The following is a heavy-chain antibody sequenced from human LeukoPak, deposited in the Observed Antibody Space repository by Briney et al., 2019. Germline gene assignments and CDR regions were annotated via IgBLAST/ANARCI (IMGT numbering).Heavy chain of an antibody. V-gene: IGHV3-7*01. J-gene: IGHJ4*02. Sequence: GGSLRLSCVASGFTFSRYWMTWVRQAPGKGLEWVANIKEDGSEENYVDSVKGRFTISRDNAKNSLYLQLNSLRVDDTAVYYCARAYTDYAEGGYWGQGSLITVSS. D-gene: IGHD5-12*01. CDR3: ARAYTDYAEGGY. CDR2: IKEDGSEE. CDR1: GFTFSRYW.